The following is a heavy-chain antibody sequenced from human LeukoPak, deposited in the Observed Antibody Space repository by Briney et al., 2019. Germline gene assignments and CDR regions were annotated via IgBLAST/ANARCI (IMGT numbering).Heavy chain of an antibody. J-gene: IGHJ3*02. Sequence: SETLSLTCTVSGGSISSYYWSWIRQPAGKGLEWIGRIYTSGSTNYNPSLKSRVTMSVDTSKNQFSLKLSSVTAADTAVYYCARWGIAARFDAFDIWGQGTMVTVSS. D-gene: IGHD6-6*01. CDR1: GGSISSYY. CDR3: ARWGIAARFDAFDI. V-gene: IGHV4-4*07. CDR2: IYTSGST.